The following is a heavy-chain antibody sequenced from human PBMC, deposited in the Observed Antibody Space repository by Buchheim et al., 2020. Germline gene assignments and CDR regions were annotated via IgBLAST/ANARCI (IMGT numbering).Heavy chain of an antibody. CDR1: GLTFRNAW. CDR3: AKDNAWDDPNSFDY. V-gene: IGHV3-23*04. D-gene: IGHD1-1*01. Sequence: KLVESGGGLVKSGGSLRLSCAASGLTFRNAWMTWVRQAPGKGLEWASVISGSGSSTHYADSVKGRFTMSRDNSKNMVYLQMNSLRAEDTALYFCAKDNAWDDPNSFDYWGQGTL. CDR2: ISGSGSST. J-gene: IGHJ4*02.